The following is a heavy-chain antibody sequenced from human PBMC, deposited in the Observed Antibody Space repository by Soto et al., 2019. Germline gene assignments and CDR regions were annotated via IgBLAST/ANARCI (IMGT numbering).Heavy chain of an antibody. Sequence: EVQVLDSGGGLVQPGGSQRLSCEASGFTFSNYAMSWVRQAPGKGLEWVSTISATGSTHYADSVKGRFTISRDNSKNTVYLQMNFRRAEDTAVYYCAKVSNKWAVAERGYFDYWGQGTLVTVSS. CDR3: AKVSNKWAVAERGYFDY. D-gene: IGHD6-19*01. J-gene: IGHJ4*02. CDR2: ISATGST. V-gene: IGHV3-23*01. CDR1: GFTFSNYA.